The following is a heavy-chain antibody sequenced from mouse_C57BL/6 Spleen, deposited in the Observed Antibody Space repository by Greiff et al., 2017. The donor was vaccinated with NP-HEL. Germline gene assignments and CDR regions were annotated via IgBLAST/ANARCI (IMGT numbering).Heavy chain of an antibody. CDR3: ARQGAVVDYYAMDY. J-gene: IGHJ4*01. CDR1: GYTFTSYG. D-gene: IGHD1-1*01. CDR2: IYPRSGNT. Sequence: VHLVESGAELARPGASVKLSCKASGYTFTSYGISWVKQRTGQGLEWIGEIYPRSGNTYYIEKFKGKATLTADKSSSTAYMELRSLTSEDSAVYFCARQGAVVDYYAMDYWGQGTSVTVSS. V-gene: IGHV1-81*01.